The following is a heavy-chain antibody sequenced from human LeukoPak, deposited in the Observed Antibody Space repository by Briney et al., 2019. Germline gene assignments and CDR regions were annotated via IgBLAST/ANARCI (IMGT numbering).Heavy chain of an antibody. V-gene: IGHV3-48*01. Sequence: GGSLRLSCAASGFTFSSYSMNWVRQAPGKGLEWGSYISGSSSTIYYADSVKGRFTISRDNGKNTLYLQTNSLRAEDTAVYYCARGSTYYDSSGQVPFDYWGQGTLVTVSS. CDR2: ISGSSSTI. J-gene: IGHJ4*02. CDR3: ARGSTYYDSSGQVPFDY. D-gene: IGHD3-22*01. CDR1: GFTFSSYS.